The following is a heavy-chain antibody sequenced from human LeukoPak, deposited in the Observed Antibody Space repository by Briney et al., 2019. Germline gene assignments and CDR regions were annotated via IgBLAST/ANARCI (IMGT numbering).Heavy chain of an antibody. Sequence: MPSETLSLTCTVSGGSISSYYWSWIRQPAGKGLEGIGRIYTSGSTNYNPSLKSRVTMSVDTSKNQFSLKLSSVTAADTAVYYCARSPPLYSNYDRYYYYYMDVWGKGTTVTVSS. CDR1: GGSISSYY. D-gene: IGHD4-11*01. V-gene: IGHV4-4*07. J-gene: IGHJ6*03. CDR3: ARSPPLYSNYDRYYYYYMDV. CDR2: IYTSGST.